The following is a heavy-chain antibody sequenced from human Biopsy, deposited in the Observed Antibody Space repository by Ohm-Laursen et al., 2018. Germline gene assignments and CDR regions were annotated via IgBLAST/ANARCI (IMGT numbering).Heavy chain of an antibody. V-gene: IGHV4-4*07. Sequence: SETLSLTCTVSGASMTGYFWTWVRQPAGKGLEWIGHIYTIGDTTYNPSLESRVTMPLDTSKNQFSLKMTSLTAADTAVHFCAREDEGLLRALDLWGQGTMVTVSS. J-gene: IGHJ3*01. CDR2: IYTIGDT. CDR1: GASMTGYF. CDR3: AREDEGLLRALDL. D-gene: IGHD3-3*01.